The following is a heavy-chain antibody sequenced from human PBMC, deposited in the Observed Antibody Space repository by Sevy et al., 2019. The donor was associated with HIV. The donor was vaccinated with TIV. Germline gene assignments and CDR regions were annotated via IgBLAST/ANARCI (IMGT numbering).Heavy chain of an antibody. CDR1: GYTFSDYG. CDR3: ARAGFLAWPYNAMDV. J-gene: IGHJ6*02. D-gene: IGHD3-3*01. CDR2: ISTYNANA. V-gene: IGHV1-18*01. Sequence: ASVKVSCKSSGYTFSDYGISWVRQAPGQGLEWMGWISTYNANANYAQKFQGRVTMTTDTSTSTAYMELRSLRSDDTAVYYCARAGFLAWPYNAMDVWGQGTTVTVSS.